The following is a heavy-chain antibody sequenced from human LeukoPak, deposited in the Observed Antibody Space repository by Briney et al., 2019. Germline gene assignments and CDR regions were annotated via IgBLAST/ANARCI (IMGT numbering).Heavy chain of an antibody. D-gene: IGHD2-2*01. CDR3: AKGSSPVVPAAMDY. J-gene: IGHJ4*02. CDR1: GFTFSSYA. Sequence: GGSLRLSCAASGFTFSSYAMSWVRQAPGKGLEWVSAISGSGGSTYYADSVKGRFTISRDNPKNTLYLQMNSLRAEDTAVYYCAKGSSPVVPAAMDYWGQGTLVTVSS. CDR2: ISGSGGST. V-gene: IGHV3-23*01.